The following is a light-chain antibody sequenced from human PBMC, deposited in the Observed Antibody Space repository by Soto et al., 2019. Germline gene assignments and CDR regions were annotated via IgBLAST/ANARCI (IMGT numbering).Light chain of an antibody. CDR1: QGVSSN. Sequence: DIVMTQSPATLSLSPGERATLSCRASQGVSSNLAWYQQKPGQAPRLLIYGASTRATGIPARFSGSGSGTEFTLTISSLQSEDFAVYYCQQYNNWPLFGQGTKVDIK. V-gene: IGKV3-15*01. J-gene: IGKJ1*01. CDR3: QQYNNWPL. CDR2: GAS.